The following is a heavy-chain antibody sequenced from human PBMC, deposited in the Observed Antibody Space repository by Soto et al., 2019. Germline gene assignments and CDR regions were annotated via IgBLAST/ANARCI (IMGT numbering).Heavy chain of an antibody. CDR3: ARLYGGRGMDV. V-gene: IGHV1-18*01. CDR2: ISAYNGNT. D-gene: IGHD4-17*01. CDR1: GYTFTSYG. Sequence: QVQLVQSGAEVKKPGASVKVSCKASGYTFTSYGISWVRQAPGQGLEWMGWISAYNGNTNYAQKLQGRVTMTTDTATSTADMELRSRRSDDTAVYYCARLYGGRGMDVWGQGTTVTVSS. J-gene: IGHJ6*02.